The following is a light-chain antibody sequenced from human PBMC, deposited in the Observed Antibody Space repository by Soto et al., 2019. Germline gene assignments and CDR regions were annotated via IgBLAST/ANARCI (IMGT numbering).Light chain of an antibody. CDR3: QQSYSTS. CDR1: QSISSY. Sequence: DIQMTQSPSSLSASVGDRVTITCRASQSISSYLNCYQQKPGKAPKLLIYAASSLQSGVPSRFSDSGSGTDFTLTISSLQPEDFATYYCQQSYSTSFGQGTKVEIK. V-gene: IGKV1-39*01. J-gene: IGKJ1*01. CDR2: AAS.